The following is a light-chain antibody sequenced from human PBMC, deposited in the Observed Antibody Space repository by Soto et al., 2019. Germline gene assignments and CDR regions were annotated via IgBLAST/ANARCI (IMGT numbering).Light chain of an antibody. J-gene: IGKJ1*01. CDR3: QQYGSSGT. V-gene: IGKV3-20*01. CDR1: QSVSTY. Sequence: DIVLTQSPATLSLSLGDRGTLSCRASQSVSTYLAWYQQKPGQAPRLLIYGASNRATGIPARFRGSGSGTDFTLTISRLEPEDFAVYYCQQYGSSGTFGQGTKMDIK. CDR2: GAS.